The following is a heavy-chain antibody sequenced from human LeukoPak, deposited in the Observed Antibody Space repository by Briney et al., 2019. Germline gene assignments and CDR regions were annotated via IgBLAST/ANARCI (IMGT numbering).Heavy chain of an antibody. CDR1: GGSISSSSYY. J-gene: IGHJ6*03. V-gene: IGHV4-39*07. D-gene: IGHD2-15*01. CDR2: IYYSGST. CDR3: ARVLNGVVRGHYYYYMDV. Sequence: SETLSLTCTVSGGSISSSSYYWGRIRQPPGKGLEWIGSIYYSGSTYYNPSLKSRVTISVDTSKNQFSLKLSSVTAADTAVYFCARVLNGVVRGHYYYYMDVWGKGTTVTVSS.